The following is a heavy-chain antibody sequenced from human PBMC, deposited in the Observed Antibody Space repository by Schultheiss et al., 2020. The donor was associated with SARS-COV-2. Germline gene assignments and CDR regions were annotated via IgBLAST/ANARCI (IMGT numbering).Heavy chain of an antibody. D-gene: IGHD2-15*01. V-gene: IGHV1-69*01. CDR2: IIPIFGTA. CDR1: GGTFSSYA. J-gene: IGHJ1*01. Sequence: KVSCKASGGTFSSYAISWVRQAPGQGLEWMGGIIPIFGTANYAQKFQGRVTITADESTSTAYMELSSLRAEDTAVYYCARDGPWDGGKATPYFQHWGQGTLVTVSS. CDR3: ARDGPWDGGKATPYFQH.